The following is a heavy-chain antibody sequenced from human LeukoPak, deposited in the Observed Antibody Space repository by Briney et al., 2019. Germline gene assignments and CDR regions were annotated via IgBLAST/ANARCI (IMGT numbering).Heavy chain of an antibody. V-gene: IGHV3-23*01. Sequence: PGASLRLSCAASGFTFSTYAMSWVRQAPGKGLEWVSVISGSGGYTDYADSVKGRFTISRDNSKNTLYLQMNSLRAEDTAVYYCARDHGGYLDYWGQGTLVTVSS. CDR3: ARDHGGYLDY. D-gene: IGHD3-10*01. CDR1: GFTFSTYA. J-gene: IGHJ4*02. CDR2: ISGSGGYT.